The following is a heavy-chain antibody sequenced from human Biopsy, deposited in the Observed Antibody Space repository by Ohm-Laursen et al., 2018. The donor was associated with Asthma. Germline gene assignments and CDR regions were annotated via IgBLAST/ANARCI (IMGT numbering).Heavy chain of an antibody. Sequence: EASVKVSCKASGYTFINYAIHWVRQAPGQRLEWMGWINAGNGNTKYSQKFQGRVTITRDTSASTAYMELSSLRSEDTAVYYCARTYYDFLTGQVNDAFVIWGQGTMVTVSS. CDR3: ARTYYDFLTGQVNDAFVI. D-gene: IGHD3-9*01. V-gene: IGHV1-3*01. J-gene: IGHJ3*02. CDR1: GYTFINYA. CDR2: INAGNGNT.